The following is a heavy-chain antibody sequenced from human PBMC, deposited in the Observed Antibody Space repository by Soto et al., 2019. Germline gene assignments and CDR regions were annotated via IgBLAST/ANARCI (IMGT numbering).Heavy chain of an antibody. CDR2: IYWDDDK. CDR1: GFSLSTSGVG. CDR3: AHRPIRITMVRGVANWFDP. Sequence: KESGPTLVKPTQTLTLTCTFSGFSLSTSGVGVGWIRQPPGKALEWLALIYWDDDKRYSPSLKSRLTITKDTSKNQVVLTMTNMDPVDTATYYCAHRPIRITMVRGVANWFDPWGQGTLVTVSS. D-gene: IGHD3-10*01. J-gene: IGHJ5*02. V-gene: IGHV2-5*02.